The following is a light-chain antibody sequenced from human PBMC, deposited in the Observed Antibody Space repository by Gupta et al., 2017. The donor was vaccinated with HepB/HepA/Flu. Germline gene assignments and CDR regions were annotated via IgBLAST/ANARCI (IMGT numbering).Light chain of an antibody. CDR3: HQRNHLLT. CDR1: QSVSNY. V-gene: IGKV3-11*01. Sequence: EIVLTQSPATLSLSPGERASLSCRASQSVSNYLAWYQQKPGQAPRLLIYDATDRAPGLPARFSGSGSGTDFPLTLSSLSTEDFAVYYCHQRNHLLTFGGGTKVEMK. J-gene: IGKJ4*01. CDR2: DAT.